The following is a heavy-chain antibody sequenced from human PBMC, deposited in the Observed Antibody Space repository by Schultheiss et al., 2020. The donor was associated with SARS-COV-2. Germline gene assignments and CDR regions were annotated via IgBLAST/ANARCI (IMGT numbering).Heavy chain of an antibody. D-gene: IGHD1-7*01. V-gene: IGHV4-39*07. J-gene: IGHJ4*02. Sequence: SETLSLTCTVSGGSISSSSYYWGWIRQPPGKGLEWIGSIYYSGSTYYNPSLKSRVTISVDTSKNQFSLKLSSVTAADTAVYYCARDWLGWTGTTPGYWGQGTLVTVSS. CDR2: IYYSGST. CDR1: GGSISSSSYY. CDR3: ARDWLGWTGTTPGY.